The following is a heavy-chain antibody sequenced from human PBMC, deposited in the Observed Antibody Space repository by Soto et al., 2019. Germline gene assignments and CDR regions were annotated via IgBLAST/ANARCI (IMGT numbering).Heavy chain of an antibody. D-gene: IGHD4-4*01. J-gene: IGHJ6*02. CDR2: IYYSGST. CDR1: GCSIRSGGYY. Sequence: SEPLSLTCTVSGCSIRSGGYYWSWIRQHPGKGLEWIGYIYYSGSTYYNPSLKSRVTISVDTSKNQFSLKLSSVTAADTAVYYCARVRVTTLGENYYYYGMDVWGQGTTVTVSS. V-gene: IGHV4-31*03. CDR3: ARVRVTTLGENYYYYGMDV.